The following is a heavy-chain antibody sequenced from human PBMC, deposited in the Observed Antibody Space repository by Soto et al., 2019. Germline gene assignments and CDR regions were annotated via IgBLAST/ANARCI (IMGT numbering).Heavy chain of an antibody. CDR2: MNPNSGNT. V-gene: IGHV1-8*01. CDR3: ARTLYGDNVDS. D-gene: IGHD4-17*01. J-gene: IGHJ4*02. Sequence: QVQLVQSWSEVKKPGASVKVSCKASGYTFTSYDINWVRQATGQGLEWMGWMNPNSGNTCYAQKFQGRVTMNSNTSISTAYIELSSLRSEDTAVYYCARTLYGDNVDSWGQEALVTVST. CDR1: GYTFTSYD.